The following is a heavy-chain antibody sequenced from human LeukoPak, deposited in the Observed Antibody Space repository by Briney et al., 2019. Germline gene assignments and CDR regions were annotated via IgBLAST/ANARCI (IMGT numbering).Heavy chain of an antibody. V-gene: IGHV3-7*01. CDR1: GFGSSNYW. D-gene: IGHD7-27*01. Sequence: GGSLRLSCAASGFGSSNYWMSWVRQAPGKGLEWVAYIKVDGTDKYYLDSVEGRFTISRDNAKNSLYLQMNRLRAEDTAVYYCTTIGGLGTDDYWGQGALVTVSS. CDR2: IKVDGTDK. J-gene: IGHJ4*02. CDR3: TTIGGLGTDDY.